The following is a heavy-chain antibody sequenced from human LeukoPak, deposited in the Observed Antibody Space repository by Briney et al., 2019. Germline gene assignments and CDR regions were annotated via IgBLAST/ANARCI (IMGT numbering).Heavy chain of an antibody. J-gene: IGHJ5*02. Sequence: PGGSLRLSCAASGFTFSSYSMNWVSQAPGKGLEWVSSISSSSSYIYYADSVKGRFTISRDNAKNSLYLQMNSLRAEDTAVYYCARDPVRGLGVPAAIYNWFDPWGQGTLVTVSS. D-gene: IGHD2-2*01. CDR1: GFTFSSYS. CDR3: ARDPVRGLGVPAAIYNWFDP. V-gene: IGHV3-21*01. CDR2: ISSSSSYI.